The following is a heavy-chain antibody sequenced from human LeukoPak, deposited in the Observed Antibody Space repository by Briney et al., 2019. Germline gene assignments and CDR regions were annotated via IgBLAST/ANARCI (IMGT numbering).Heavy chain of an antibody. CDR3: ARDFPYYYGSGSYYFDY. CDR1: GGSISSGSYY. J-gene: IGHJ4*02. V-gene: IGHV4-61*02. CDR2: IYTSGST. D-gene: IGHD3-10*01. Sequence: SQTLSLTCTVSGGSISSGSYYWSWIRQPAGKGLEWIGRIYTSGSTNYNPSLKSRVTISVDTSKNQFSLKLSSVTAVDTAVYYCARDFPYYYGSGSYYFDYWGQGTLVNVSS.